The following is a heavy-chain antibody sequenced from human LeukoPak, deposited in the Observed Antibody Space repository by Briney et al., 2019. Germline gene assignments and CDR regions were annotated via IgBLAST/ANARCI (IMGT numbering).Heavy chain of an antibody. D-gene: IGHD3-10*01. V-gene: IGHV3-21*01. CDR2: ISSSSSCI. J-gene: IGHJ1*01. CDR3: ARVWDRFGELFGEYFQH. CDR1: GFTFSSYS. Sequence: GGSLRLSCAASGFTFSSYSMNWVRQAPGKGLEWVSSISSSSSCIYYADSVKGRFTISRDNAKNSLYLQMNSLRAEDTAVYYCARVWDRFGELFGEYFQHWGQGTLVTVSS.